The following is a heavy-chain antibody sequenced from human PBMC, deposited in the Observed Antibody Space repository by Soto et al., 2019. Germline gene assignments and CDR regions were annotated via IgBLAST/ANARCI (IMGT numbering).Heavy chain of an antibody. CDR1: GGSFSGYY. D-gene: IGHD4-17*01. J-gene: IGHJ1*01. V-gene: IGHV4-34*01. CDR3: ARKGALLIGDQGVYFQH. Sequence: QVQLQQWGAGLLKPSETLSLTCAVYGGSFSGYYWSWIRQTPGKGLEWIGEVNHIGITNYSPSLKRRVTISADISRNQFSLKLSSVTVADTAIYYCARKGALLIGDQGVYFQHWGQGTPVTVSS. CDR2: VNHIGIT.